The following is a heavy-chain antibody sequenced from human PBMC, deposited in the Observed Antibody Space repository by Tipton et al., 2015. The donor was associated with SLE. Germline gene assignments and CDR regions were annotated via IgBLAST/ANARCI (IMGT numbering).Heavy chain of an antibody. D-gene: IGHD2-8*02. Sequence: LRLSCTVSGGSINSSGYHWDWIRQPPGKRLEWIASIYYTGSTYYNPSLKSRATIFVDSSKNQFPLKLTSVTAADTAVYYCTRGDSTGLDVFAIWGQGTMVTVSS. CDR1: GGSINSSGYH. J-gene: IGHJ3*02. CDR2: IYYTGST. V-gene: IGHV4-39*01. CDR3: TRGDSTGLDVFAI.